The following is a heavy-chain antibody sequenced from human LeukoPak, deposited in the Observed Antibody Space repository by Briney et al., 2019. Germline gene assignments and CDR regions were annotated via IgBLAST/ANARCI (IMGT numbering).Heavy chain of an antibody. V-gene: IGHV3-73*01. CDR3: TSHHIAAAGTPFDY. CDR2: IRSKANSYAT. J-gene: IGHJ4*02. D-gene: IGHD6-13*01. CDR1: GFTFSGSA. Sequence: PGGSLRLSCAASGFTFSGSAMRWVRQASGKGLEWVGRIRSKANSYATAYAASVKGRFSTSRDDSKNTAYLQMNSLKPEDTAAYYCTSHHIAAAGTPFDYWGQGTLVPVSS.